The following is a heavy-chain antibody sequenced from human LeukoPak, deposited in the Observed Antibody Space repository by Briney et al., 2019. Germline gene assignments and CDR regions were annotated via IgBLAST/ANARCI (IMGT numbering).Heavy chain of an antibody. D-gene: IGHD6-25*01. CDR1: GFTFSDYY. Sequence: PGGSLRLSCAASGFTFSDYYMSWIRQAPGKGLDWVSYISRSSSDTNYADSVKGRLTISRDNAKNSLYLQMNSLRVEDTAVYYCARVQIAATDIDAFDIWGQGTMVTVSS. V-gene: IGHV3-11*05. CDR2: ISRSSSDT. CDR3: ARVQIAATDIDAFDI. J-gene: IGHJ3*02.